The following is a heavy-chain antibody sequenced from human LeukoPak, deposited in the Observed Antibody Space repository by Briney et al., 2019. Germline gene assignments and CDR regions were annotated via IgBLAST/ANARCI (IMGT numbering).Heavy chain of an antibody. CDR1: GYTFTNYG. D-gene: IGHD2-2*01. V-gene: IGHV1-18*01. Sequence: ASVKVSCKASGYTFTNYGINWVRQAPGQGLEWMGWISGFNGNTNYAQKVQGRVTMTTGTSTSTAYMELRSLRSDDTAVYYCARAGIVLIPADNWFDPWGQGTLVTVSS. CDR3: ARAGIVLIPADNWFDP. J-gene: IGHJ5*02. CDR2: ISGFNGNT.